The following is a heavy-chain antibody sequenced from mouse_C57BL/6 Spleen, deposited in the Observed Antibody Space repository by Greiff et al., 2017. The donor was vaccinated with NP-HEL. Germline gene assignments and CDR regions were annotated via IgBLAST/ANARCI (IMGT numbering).Heavy chain of an antibody. Sequence: EVQVVESGGGLVKPGGSLKLSCAASGFTFSSYAMSWVRQTPEKRLEWVATISDGGSYTYYPDNVKGRFTISRDNAKNNLYLQMSHLKSEDTAMYYCARDTTVYAMDYWGQGTSVTVSS. CDR3: ARDTTVYAMDY. D-gene: IGHD4-1*02. V-gene: IGHV5-4*01. CDR2: ISDGGSYT. J-gene: IGHJ4*01. CDR1: GFTFSSYA.